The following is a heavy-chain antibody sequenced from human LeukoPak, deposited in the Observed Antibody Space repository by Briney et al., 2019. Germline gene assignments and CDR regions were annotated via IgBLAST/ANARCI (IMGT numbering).Heavy chain of an antibody. CDR1: GVTLSSHP. J-gene: IGHJ4*02. D-gene: IGHD3-22*01. V-gene: IGHV3-48*03. CDR2: IGNDGRMM. CDR3: AKSLNYDSSGPVNFDY. Sequence: GGSPRLSCAASGVTLSSHPMNWVRQAPGKGLEWVSYIGNDGRMMYYADSVKGRFTISRDSAKNSLYLQMNSLRAEDTALYYCAKSLNYDSSGPVNFDYWGQGTLVTVSS.